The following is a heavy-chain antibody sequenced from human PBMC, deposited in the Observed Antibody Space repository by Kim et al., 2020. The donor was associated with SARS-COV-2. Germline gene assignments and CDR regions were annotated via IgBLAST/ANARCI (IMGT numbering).Heavy chain of an antibody. J-gene: IGHJ5*02. Sequence: ASVKVSCKASGYTFSHYGITWVRQAPGQGLEWMGWIHPYNSNTKYAPKVLDRVTMTTDTSTTTAYMELKNLRSDDTAVYYCARFQYLGEDSSKLVFDPWGPGTLVTVSS. CDR2: IHPYNSNT. CDR3: ARFQYLGEDSSKLVFDP. CDR1: GYTFSHYG. V-gene: IGHV1-18*01. D-gene: IGHD1-1*01.